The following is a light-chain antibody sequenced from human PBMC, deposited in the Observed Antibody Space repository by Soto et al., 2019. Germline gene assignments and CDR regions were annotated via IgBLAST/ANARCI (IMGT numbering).Light chain of an antibody. CDR1: QSINSN. CDR2: GAS. J-gene: IGKJ1*01. Sequence: EIVMTQSPATLSMSPGERATRSCRASQSINSNLAWYQQSPGQAPRLLIYGASTRAIGLPTRFSGSGSGTEFTLTISSLQSEDFAIYYCQQYNNWPETFGQGTKVDIK. CDR3: QQYNNWPET. V-gene: IGKV3-15*01.